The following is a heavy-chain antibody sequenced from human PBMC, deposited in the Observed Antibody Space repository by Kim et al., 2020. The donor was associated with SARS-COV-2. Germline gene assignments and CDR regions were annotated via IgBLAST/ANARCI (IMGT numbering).Heavy chain of an antibody. D-gene: IGHD3-22*01. Sequence: ADSVKGRFIISRDNSRNTLYLQTNSLRAEDTAVYYCVRNLGYDSSGYYYDWGQGTLVTVSS. J-gene: IGHJ4*02. CDR3: VRNLGYDSSGYYYD. V-gene: IGHV3-35*01.